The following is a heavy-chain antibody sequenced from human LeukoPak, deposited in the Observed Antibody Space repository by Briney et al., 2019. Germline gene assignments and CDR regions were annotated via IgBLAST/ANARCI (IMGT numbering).Heavy chain of an antibody. CDR1: GGSISIYY. D-gene: IGHD3-10*01. CDR3: ARESSGTYYNPLGYMDV. CDR2: IFTSGIT. J-gene: IGHJ6*03. Sequence: SETLSLTCTVSGGSISIYYWNWIRQPAGKGLEWIGRIFTSGITNYNPSPKSRVTMSVDTSKNQFSLNLSFVTAADTAAYYCARESSGTYYNPLGYMDVWGKGTTFTVSS. V-gene: IGHV4-4*07.